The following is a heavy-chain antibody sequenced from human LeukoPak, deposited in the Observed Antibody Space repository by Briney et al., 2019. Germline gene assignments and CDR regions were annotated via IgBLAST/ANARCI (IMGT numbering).Heavy chain of an antibody. Sequence: SETLSLTCTVSGASFSNDYWSWVRQAPGKGLEWIGSIYYTGTTYYNPSLKSRVTISVDTTMNQFSLKVNSLTAADTAVYYCARDFHSGYFDYWGQGTLVTVSS. CDR1: GASFSNDY. CDR3: ARDFHSGYFDY. V-gene: IGHV4-59*12. D-gene: IGHD3-10*01. CDR2: IYYTGTT. J-gene: IGHJ4*02.